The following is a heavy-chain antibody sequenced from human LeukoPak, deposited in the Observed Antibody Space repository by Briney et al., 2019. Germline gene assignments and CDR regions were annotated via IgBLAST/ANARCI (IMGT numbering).Heavy chain of an antibody. CDR3: ARDLRSGSYLNWFDP. Sequence: SETLSLTCAVPGYSISYGYYWGWIRPPPGKGLEWIGSIYHSGSTYYNPSLKSRVTISVDTSKNQFSLNLGSVTAADTAVYYCARDLRSGSYLNWFDPWGQGTLVTVSS. CDR1: GYSISYGYY. CDR2: IYHSGST. D-gene: IGHD3-10*01. V-gene: IGHV4-38-2*02. J-gene: IGHJ5*02.